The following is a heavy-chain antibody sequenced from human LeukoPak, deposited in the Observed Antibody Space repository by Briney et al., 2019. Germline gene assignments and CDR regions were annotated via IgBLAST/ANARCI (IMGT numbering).Heavy chain of an antibody. CDR1: GYTFTCYY. Sequence: ASVKVSCKASGYTFTCYYIHWVRQSPGQGLEWRRGINPNSGGTNYAQKFQGRVTMTRDTSISTAYMELSRLRSEDTAVYYCAREVVVITMGVWFDPWGQGTLVTVSS. D-gene: IGHD3-22*01. V-gene: IGHV1-2*02. CDR2: INPNSGGT. CDR3: AREVVVITMGVWFDP. J-gene: IGHJ5*02.